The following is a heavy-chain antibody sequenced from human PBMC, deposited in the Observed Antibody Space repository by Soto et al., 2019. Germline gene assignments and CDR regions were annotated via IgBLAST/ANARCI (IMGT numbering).Heavy chain of an antibody. CDR1: GGTFSSYA. J-gene: IGHJ5*02. Sequence: QVQLVQSGAEVKKPGSSVKVSCKASGGTFSSYAISWVRQAPGQGLEWMGGIIPIFGTANYAQKFQGRVTITADESTSTAYMELSSLRSADTAGYYCARGYTISVVPRVWFDPWGQGTLVTVSS. CDR3: ARGYTISVVPRVWFDP. D-gene: IGHD3-3*01. CDR2: IIPIFGTA. V-gene: IGHV1-69*12.